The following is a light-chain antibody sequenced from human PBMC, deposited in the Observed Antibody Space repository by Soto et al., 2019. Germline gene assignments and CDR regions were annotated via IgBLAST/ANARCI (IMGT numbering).Light chain of an antibody. CDR2: DAS. V-gene: IGKV3-11*01. CDR1: QSVSSY. Sequence: EIVLTQSPATLSLSPGERATLSCRASQSVSSYLAWYQQKPGQAPRLLIYDASNRATGIPARFSGSGSGTDFTLTISSLEPEDFAVYYCQQSSNWHPAFGPGTKVDIK. CDR3: QQSSNWHPA. J-gene: IGKJ3*01.